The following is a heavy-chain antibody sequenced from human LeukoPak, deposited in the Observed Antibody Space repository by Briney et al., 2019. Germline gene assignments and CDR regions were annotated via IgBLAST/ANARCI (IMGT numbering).Heavy chain of an antibody. CDR1: GYTFTSYD. CDR2: MNPNSGNT. J-gene: IGHJ6*03. V-gene: IGHV1-8*03. Sequence: ASVKVSCKASGYTFTSYDINWVRQATGQGLEWMGWMNPNSGNTGYAQKFQGRVTITRNTSISTAYMELSSLRSEDTAVYYCARGEYSYGYYYYYYMDVWGKGNTVTVSS. CDR3: ARGEYSYGYYYYYYMDV. D-gene: IGHD5-18*01.